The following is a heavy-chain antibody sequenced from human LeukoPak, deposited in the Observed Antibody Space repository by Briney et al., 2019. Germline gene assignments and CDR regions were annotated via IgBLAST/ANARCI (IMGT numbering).Heavy chain of an antibody. Sequence: PSETLSLTCTVSGGSLTNYYWSWIRQPPGKGLEWIGYIYYSGSTDYNPPLKSRVTMSVDTSKNQFSLKLNSVTPADTAVYYCARGGQGMFRGDYFGHWGQGALVTVSS. J-gene: IGHJ4*02. V-gene: IGHV4-59*01. D-gene: IGHD3-10*01. CDR3: ARGGQGMFRGDYFGH. CDR2: IYYSGST. CDR1: GGSLTNYY.